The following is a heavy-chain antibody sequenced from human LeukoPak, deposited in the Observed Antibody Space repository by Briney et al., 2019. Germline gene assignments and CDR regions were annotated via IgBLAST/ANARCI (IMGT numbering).Heavy chain of an antibody. Sequence: GGSLRLSCTASGFTFGDYAMSWVRQAPGKGLEWVGFIRSKAYGGTTEYAASVKGRFTISRDDSKSIAYLQMNSLKTEDTVVYYCTRVDDFWSGYYRVYYYMDVWGKGTTVTVSS. D-gene: IGHD3-3*01. J-gene: IGHJ6*03. CDR2: IRSKAYGGTT. CDR1: GFTFGDYA. V-gene: IGHV3-49*04. CDR3: TRVDDFWSGYYRVYYYMDV.